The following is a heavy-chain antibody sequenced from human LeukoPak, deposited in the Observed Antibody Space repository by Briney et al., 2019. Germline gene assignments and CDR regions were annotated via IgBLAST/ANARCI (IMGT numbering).Heavy chain of an antibody. Sequence: SQTLSLTCTVSGGSISSGGYYWSWIRQHPGKGLEWFGYIYYSGSTYYNPSLKSRVTISVDTSKNQFSLKLSSVTAADTAVYYCARGYGDYPAGLKIQYYFDYWGQGTLVTVSS. D-gene: IGHD4-17*01. V-gene: IGHV4-31*03. CDR3: ARGYGDYPAGLKIQYYFDY. CDR2: IYYSGST. CDR1: GGSISSGGYY. J-gene: IGHJ4*02.